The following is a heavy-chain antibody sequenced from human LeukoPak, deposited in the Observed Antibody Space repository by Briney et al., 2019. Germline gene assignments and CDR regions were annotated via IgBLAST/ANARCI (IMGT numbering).Heavy chain of an antibody. J-gene: IGHJ4*02. CDR2: IIQDGSET. D-gene: IGHD3-16*01. CDR3: ATDDYRGLGY. CDR1: GITFRNYW. Sequence: GGSLRLSCATSGITFRNYWMHWVRLAPGKGLVWVSHIIQDGSETFYADSVKGRFTISRDNAKNTVYLQMNSLRVEDTAVYYCATDDYRGLGYWGQGTLVTVSS. V-gene: IGHV3-74*01.